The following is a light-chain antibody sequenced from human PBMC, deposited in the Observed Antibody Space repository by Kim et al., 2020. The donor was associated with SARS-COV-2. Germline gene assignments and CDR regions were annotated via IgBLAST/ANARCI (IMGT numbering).Light chain of an antibody. Sequence: DIQMTQSPSSLSASVGNRVTITCRASQSVSTSLNWYQQQPGKAPKLLSYAVSSLQSGVPSRFSGSGSGTDFSLTISSLQREDSAIYYCQQSHGFPYSFGQGTKLEI. CDR3: QQSHGFPYS. J-gene: IGKJ2*03. V-gene: IGKV1-39*01. CDR1: QSVSTS. CDR2: AVS.